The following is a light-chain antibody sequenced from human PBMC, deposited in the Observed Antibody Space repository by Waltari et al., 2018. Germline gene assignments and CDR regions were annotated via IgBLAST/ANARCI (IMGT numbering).Light chain of an antibody. CDR2: WAS. Sequence: DVVMTQSPDSLAVSLGERATINCTSSQSLLYSSRNKNYLAWYQQKPGQPPKLLIYWASAREAGVPDRISGSGSGTDFTLTISSRQAEDVAVYYCQQYYATPYSFGQGTKVEIK. CDR1: QSLLYSSRNKNY. J-gene: IGKJ2*03. V-gene: IGKV4-1*01. CDR3: QQYYATPYS.